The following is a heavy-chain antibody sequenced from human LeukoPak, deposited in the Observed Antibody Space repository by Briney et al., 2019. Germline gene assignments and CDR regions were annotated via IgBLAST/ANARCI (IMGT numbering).Heavy chain of an antibody. CDR3: ARRKGYYDTSGYYAFDI. V-gene: IGHV5-51*01. CDR2: IFPGDSDT. Sequence: PGESLKISCKGSGYRFISGYSFTSYWIGWVRQMPGKGLEWMGIIFPGDSDTTYSPSFQGHVTMSADKSISTAYLQWSSLKASDTAMYYCARRKGYYDTSGYYAFDIWGQGTMVTVSS. D-gene: IGHD3-22*01. J-gene: IGHJ3*02. CDR1: GYRFISGYSFTSYW.